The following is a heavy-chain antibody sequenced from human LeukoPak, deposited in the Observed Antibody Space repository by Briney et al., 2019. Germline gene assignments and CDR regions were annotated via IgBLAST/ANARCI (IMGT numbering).Heavy chain of an antibody. Sequence: SETLSLTCAVYGGSFSGYYWSWIRQPPGKGLEWIGEINHSGSTNYNPSLKSRVTISVDTSKNQFSLKLSSVTAADTAVYYCARGPARDGYSDGDFDYWGQGTLVTVSS. CDR1: GGSFSGYY. D-gene: IGHD5-18*01. CDR2: INHSGST. CDR3: ARGPARDGYSDGDFDY. J-gene: IGHJ4*02. V-gene: IGHV4-34*01.